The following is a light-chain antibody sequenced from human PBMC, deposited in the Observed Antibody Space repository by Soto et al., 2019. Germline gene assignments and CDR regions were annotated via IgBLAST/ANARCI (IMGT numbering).Light chain of an antibody. CDR1: QSVTASN. CDR2: RAS. J-gene: IGKJ2*03. V-gene: IGKV3-20*01. Sequence: EIVLTQSPGTLSLSPGESATLSCRASQSVTASNLAWYQQKPGQAPRLLIYRASNRATGIPDRFSGSGSGTEFPLTINRLEAGDFAGDYCQQYGSSGGHGFGQGTKVEIK. CDR3: QQYGSSGGHG.